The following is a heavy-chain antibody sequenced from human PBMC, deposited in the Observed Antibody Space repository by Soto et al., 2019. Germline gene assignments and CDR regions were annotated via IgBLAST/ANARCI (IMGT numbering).Heavy chain of an antibody. CDR2: IYHSGST. J-gene: IGHJ5*02. CDR1: GGSISSSNW. V-gene: IGHV4-4*02. D-gene: IGHD6-13*01. Sequence: AVSGGSISSSNWWSWVRQPPGKGLEWIGEIYHSGSTNYNPSLKSRVTISVDKSKNQFSLKLSSVTAADTAVYYCARSQQLVRWFDPWGHGTLVTVSS. CDR3: ARSQQLVRWFDP.